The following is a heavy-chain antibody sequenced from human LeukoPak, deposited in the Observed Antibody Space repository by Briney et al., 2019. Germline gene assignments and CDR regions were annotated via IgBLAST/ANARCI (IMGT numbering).Heavy chain of an antibody. V-gene: IGHV3-48*03. CDR1: GFTFSSYE. CDR3: ARNLRGYSYGPYYFDY. CDR2: ISSSGSTI. Sequence: GGSLILSCAASGFTFSSYEMNWVRQAPGKGLEWVSYISSSGSTIYYADSVKGRFTISRDNAKNSLYLQMNSLRAEDTAVYYCARNLRGYSYGPYYFDYWGQGTLVTVSS. D-gene: IGHD5-18*01. J-gene: IGHJ4*02.